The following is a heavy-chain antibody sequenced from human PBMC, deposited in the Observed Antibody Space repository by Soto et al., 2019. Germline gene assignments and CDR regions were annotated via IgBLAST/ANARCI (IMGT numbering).Heavy chain of an antibody. D-gene: IGHD6-19*01. V-gene: IGHV3-23*01. CDR3: AKCSVETVRSSGWCNWFDP. CDR2: IRVGGGDT. CDR1: GFTFSSSA. Sequence: EVRLLESGGGLAQPGGSLRLSCAASGFTFSSSAMNWVRQAPGKGLEWVSSIRVGGGDTFYADSVRGRFTVSRDISRNTLYLQMNTLRAEDTDIYYCAKCSVETVRSSGWCNWFDPWGQGTLVTVSS. J-gene: IGHJ5*02.